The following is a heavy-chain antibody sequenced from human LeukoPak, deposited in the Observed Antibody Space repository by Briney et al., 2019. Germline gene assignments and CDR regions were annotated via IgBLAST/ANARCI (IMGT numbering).Heavy chain of an antibody. J-gene: IGHJ4*02. V-gene: IGHV3-48*01. CDR3: ARVGRYGPGAPFDY. D-gene: IGHD4-17*01. CDR1: GFTFSSYS. CDR2: ISSSSSTI. Sequence: GGSLRLSCAASGFTFSSYSMNWVRQAPGKGLEWVSYISSSSSTIYYADSVKGRFTISRDNAKNSLYLQMNSLRAEDTAVYYCARVGRYGPGAPFDYWGRGTLVTVSS.